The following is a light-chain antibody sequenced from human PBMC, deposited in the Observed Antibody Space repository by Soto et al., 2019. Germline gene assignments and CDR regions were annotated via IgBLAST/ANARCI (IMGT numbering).Light chain of an antibody. V-gene: IGKV1-5*01. CDR2: DAS. J-gene: IGKJ5*01. CDR3: QQLFYSPST. Sequence: DIQMTQSPATLSASVGDRVTITCRASQSISRWLNWYQQKPGKAPKLLIYDASSLESGVPSRFSGSGSGTEFTLTIGGLQPDDFATYYCQQLFYSPSTFGQGTRLEIK. CDR1: QSISRW.